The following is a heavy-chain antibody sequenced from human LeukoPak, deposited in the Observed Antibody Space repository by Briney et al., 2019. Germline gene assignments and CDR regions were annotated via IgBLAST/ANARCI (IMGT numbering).Heavy chain of an antibody. D-gene: IGHD5-18*01. Sequence: ASVKVSCKASGYSFTGYYMHWVRQAPGQGLEWMGWINPYSGGTNYAQKFRGRVTMTRDTSINTAYMELTSLTSDDTAVYYCARESAGVGYIYGYFYWGQGTLVTVSS. CDR2: INPYSGGT. V-gene: IGHV1-2*02. J-gene: IGHJ4*02. CDR3: ARESAGVGYIYGYFY. CDR1: GYSFTGYY.